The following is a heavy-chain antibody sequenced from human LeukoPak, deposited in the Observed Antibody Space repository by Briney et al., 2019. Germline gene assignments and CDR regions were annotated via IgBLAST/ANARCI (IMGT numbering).Heavy chain of an antibody. V-gene: IGHV3-23*01. CDR1: GFTFSSYA. CDR3: AKTPLPLRFLEWLRLGAFDI. J-gene: IGHJ3*02. Sequence: GGSLRLSCAAAGFTFSSYAMSWVRQAPGKGLEWVSAISGSGGSTYYADSVKGRFTISRDNSKNTLYLQMNSLRAEDTAVYYCAKTPLPLRFLEWLRLGAFDIWGQGTMVTVSS. D-gene: IGHD3-3*01. CDR2: ISGSGGST.